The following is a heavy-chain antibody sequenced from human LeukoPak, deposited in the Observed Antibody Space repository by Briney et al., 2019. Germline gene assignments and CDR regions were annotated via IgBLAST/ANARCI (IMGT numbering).Heavy chain of an antibody. V-gene: IGHV1-46*01. CDR1: GYTFTGYY. J-gene: IGHJ1*01. D-gene: IGHD6-19*01. Sequence: SVKVSCKASGYTFTGYYMHWVRQAPGQGLEWMGIINPSDGSANYAQQFQGRVTMTRDTSTSTVYMDLSSLRSEDTAVYYCATARVGNSGWYRSFLDFWGQGTLVTVSS. CDR3: ATARVGNSGWYRSFLDF. CDR2: INPSDGSA.